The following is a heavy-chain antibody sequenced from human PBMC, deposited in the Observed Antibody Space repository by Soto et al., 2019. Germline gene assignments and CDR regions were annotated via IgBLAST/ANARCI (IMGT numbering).Heavy chain of an antibody. Sequence: QVQLVQSGAEVKKPGASVKVSCKASGYTFSNHYIHWVRQIPGQGLEWMGVINPSGGSTHFAQKFQGRVTMTRVTSTSTVFMEVSSLRSEDTAVYYCARGDFVVIPPAISRIDYWGQGTLVTVSS. V-gene: IGHV1-46*01. D-gene: IGHD2-2*01. CDR2: INPSGGST. J-gene: IGHJ4*02. CDR1: GYTFSNHY. CDR3: ARGDFVVIPPAISRIDY.